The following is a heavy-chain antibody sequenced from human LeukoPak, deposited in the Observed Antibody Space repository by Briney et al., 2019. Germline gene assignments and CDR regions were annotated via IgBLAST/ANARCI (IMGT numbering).Heavy chain of an antibody. J-gene: IGHJ4*02. CDR1: GYTFTTYA. Sequence: ASVKVSCKASGYTFTTYAINWVRQAPGQGLEWMGWINTYNGHTDYAQKLQGRVTLTTDTSMSTAYMELRSLTSDDTAVYYCARGRYTSSWYDLGYWGQGTLVSVSS. CDR2: INTYNGHT. D-gene: IGHD6-13*01. CDR3: ARGRYTSSWYDLGY. V-gene: IGHV1-18*01.